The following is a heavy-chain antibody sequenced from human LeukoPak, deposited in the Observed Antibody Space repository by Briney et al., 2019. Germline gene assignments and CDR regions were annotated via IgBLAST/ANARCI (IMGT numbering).Heavy chain of an antibody. CDR2: ISTSGST. V-gene: IGHV4-4*07. CDR1: GDSIRGFY. CDR3: ARGLPSYGDYVDYYFYMDV. J-gene: IGHJ6*03. D-gene: IGHD4-17*01. Sequence: SETLSLTCTVSGDSIRGFYWSWIRQPAGKGLQWIGRISTSGSTNYNPSLKSRVTMSVDRSTNEFSLTVRSVTAADTALYYCARGLPSYGDYVDYYFYMDVWGKGTTVTVSS.